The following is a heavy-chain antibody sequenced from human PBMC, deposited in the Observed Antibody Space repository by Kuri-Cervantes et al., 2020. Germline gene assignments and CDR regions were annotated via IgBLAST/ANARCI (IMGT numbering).Heavy chain of an antibody. Sequence: GESLKISCAASGFTFSNAWMSWVRQAPGKGLEWVSIIYASGSTYYADSVKGRFTISRDNSQDTLFLQMNSLRAEDTAVYYCARGAKPIDYWGQGTLVTVSS. CDR2: IYASGST. CDR3: ARGAKPIDY. CDR1: GFTFSNAW. V-gene: IGHV3-53*01. J-gene: IGHJ4*02. D-gene: IGHD4/OR15-4a*01.